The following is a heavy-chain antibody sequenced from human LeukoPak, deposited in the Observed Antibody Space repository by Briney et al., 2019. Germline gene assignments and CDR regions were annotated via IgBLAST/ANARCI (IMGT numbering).Heavy chain of an antibody. J-gene: IGHJ5*02. CDR2: IYTSGST. CDR3: ARVYGDYVRWFDP. Sequence: SQTLSLTCTVSGGSISSGSYYWSWIRQLAGKGLEWIGRIYTSGSTNYNPSLKSRVTISVDTSKNQFSLKLSSVTAADTAVYYCARVYGDYVRWFDPWGQGTLVTVSS. V-gene: IGHV4-61*02. D-gene: IGHD4-17*01. CDR1: GGSISSGSYY.